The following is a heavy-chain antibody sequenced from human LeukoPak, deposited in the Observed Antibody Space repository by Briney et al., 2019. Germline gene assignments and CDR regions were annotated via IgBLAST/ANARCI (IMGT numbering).Heavy chain of an antibody. J-gene: IGHJ4*02. V-gene: IGHV1-2*02. Sequence: GASVKVSCKAFGYTFTGYYMHWMRQAPGLGLEWMGWINPNSGGTNYAQTFLGRVTMTRDTSTSTAYMELSRLRSDDTAIYYCARAQEERGYTYGYFDFWGQGTLVTVSS. CDR3: ARAQEERGYTYGYFDF. CDR2: INPNSGGT. CDR1: GYTFTGYY. D-gene: IGHD5-18*01.